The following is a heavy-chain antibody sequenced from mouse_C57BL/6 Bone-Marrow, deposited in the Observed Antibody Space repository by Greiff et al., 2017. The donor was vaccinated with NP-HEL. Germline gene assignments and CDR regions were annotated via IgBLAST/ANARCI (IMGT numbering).Heavy chain of an antibody. D-gene: IGHD2-1*01. J-gene: IGHJ1*03. CDR2: IYPGDGDT. CDR1: GYAFSSSW. Sequence: QVQLQQSGPELVKPGASVKISCKASGYAFSSSWMNWVKQRPGKGLEWIGRIYPGDGDTNYNGKFKGKATLTADKSYSTAYMQLSSLTSEDSAVYFCARSGERNYDWYFDVWGTGTTVTVSS. CDR3: ARSGERNYDWYFDV. V-gene: IGHV1-82*01.